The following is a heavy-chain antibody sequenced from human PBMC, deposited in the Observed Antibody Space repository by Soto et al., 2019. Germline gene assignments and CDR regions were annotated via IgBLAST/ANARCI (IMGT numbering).Heavy chain of an antibody. Sequence: SVKVSCKASGGTFSSYAISWVRQAPGQGLEWMGGIIPIFGTASYAQKFQGRVTITADKSTSTAYMELSSLRSEDTAVYYCARGDPSGSDALRYYYGMDVWGQGTMVTVSS. CDR1: GGTFSSYA. D-gene: IGHD2-15*01. CDR3: ARGDPSGSDALRYYYGMDV. CDR2: IIPIFGTA. J-gene: IGHJ6*02. V-gene: IGHV1-69*06.